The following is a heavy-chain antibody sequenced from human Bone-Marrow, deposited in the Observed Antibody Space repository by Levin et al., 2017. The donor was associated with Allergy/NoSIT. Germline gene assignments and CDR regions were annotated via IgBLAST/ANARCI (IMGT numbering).Heavy chain of an antibody. CDR1: GFIFSNYA. CDR3: VKGAKFSSGSNYFYYYMDV. V-gene: IGHV3-30*18. Sequence: GESLKISCVASGFIFSNYAMHWVRQAPGKGLEWVARISFDGNDKYYVHSVKGRFTISRDNSKNTLYLQMSSLNTEDTAVYYCVKGAKFSSGSNYFYYYMDVWGKGTTVSVS. J-gene: IGHJ6*03. CDR2: ISFDGNDK. D-gene: IGHD6-19*01.